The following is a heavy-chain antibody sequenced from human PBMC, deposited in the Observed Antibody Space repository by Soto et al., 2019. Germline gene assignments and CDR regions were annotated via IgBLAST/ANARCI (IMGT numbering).Heavy chain of an antibody. V-gene: IGHV3-21*01. J-gene: IGHJ6*02. Sequence: PGGSLRLSCASSGFTFSSYSMNWVRQAPGKGLEWVSSISSSSSYIYYADSVKGRFTISRDNAKNSLYLQMNSLRAEDTAVYYCARYYSSSSGGYGMDVSGQGTTVTVSS. CDR2: ISSSSSYI. CDR3: ARYYSSSSGGYGMDV. CDR1: GFTFSSYS. D-gene: IGHD6-6*01.